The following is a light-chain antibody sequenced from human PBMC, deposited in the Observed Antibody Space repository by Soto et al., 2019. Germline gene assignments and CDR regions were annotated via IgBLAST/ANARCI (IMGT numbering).Light chain of an antibody. CDR3: QHSYNTPIT. CDR1: HIITTY. V-gene: IGKV1-39*01. Sequence: DIQMTQSPCSLSASVGDRVTITCRASHIITTYVDWYQQKPGKAPKLLIYLASTLQSGVPPRFSGSGSGTDFTLTISSLQPEDFATYYCQHSYNTPITFGQGTRLEIK. CDR2: LAS. J-gene: IGKJ5*01.